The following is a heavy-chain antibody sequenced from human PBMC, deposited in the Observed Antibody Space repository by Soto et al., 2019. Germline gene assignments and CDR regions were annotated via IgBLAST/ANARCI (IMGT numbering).Heavy chain of an antibody. Sequence: QITLKESGPTVVKPTQTLTLTCTFSGFSLSTTGVGVAWIRQPPGKALEWLALIYWDDSTLYRPSLRSRLTITSDTSKNQVVLTRTNVERAYTATYFCAHGASVAGRYWYFDVWGRGSLCSVAS. CDR2: IYWDDST. V-gene: IGHV2-5*02. CDR1: GFSLSTTGVG. D-gene: IGHD6-19*01. CDR3: AHGASVAGRYWYFDV. J-gene: IGHJ2*01.